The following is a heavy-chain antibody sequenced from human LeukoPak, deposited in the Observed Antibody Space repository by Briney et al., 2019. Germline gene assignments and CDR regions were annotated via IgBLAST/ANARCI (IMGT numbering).Heavy chain of an antibody. D-gene: IGHD1-1*01. CDR3: AKAGTTGIHHWFDP. CDR1: GYSISNDYY. V-gene: IGHV4-38-2*01. J-gene: IGHJ5*02. CDR2: IYHSGDS. Sequence: SVTLSLTCVVSGYSISNDYYWGWIRQPPGQGLEWIGNIYHSGDSYYNPSLKSRVNILADTSKNQFSPKLSSVTAADTAVYYCAKAGTTGIHHWFDPWGQGNLVTVSS.